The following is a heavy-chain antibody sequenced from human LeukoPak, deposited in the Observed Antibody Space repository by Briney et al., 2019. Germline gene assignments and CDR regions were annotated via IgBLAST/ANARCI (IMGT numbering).Heavy chain of an antibody. Sequence: GGSLRLSCAASGFTFSSYSMSWVRQAPGKGLEWVSIISDSGANTYYADSVRGRFTISRDNSKNTLYLQMNSLRAEDTALYYCAKDGLAGPRYYYYYYMDVWGKGTTVTVSS. CDR3: AKDGLAGPRYYYYYYMDV. V-gene: IGHV3-23*01. J-gene: IGHJ6*03. CDR2: ISDSGANT. D-gene: IGHD3/OR15-3a*01. CDR1: GFTFSSYS.